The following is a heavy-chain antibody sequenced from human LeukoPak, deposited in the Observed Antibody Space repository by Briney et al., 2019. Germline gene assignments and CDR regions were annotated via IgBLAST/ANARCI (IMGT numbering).Heavy chain of an antibody. CDR3: ARDRGFGQADV. CDR2: IKQDGSEK. CDR1: GFSFSNYG. D-gene: IGHD3-10*01. J-gene: IGHJ6*04. Sequence: GGSLRLSCAASGFSFSNYGMHWVRQAPGKGLEWVANIKQDGSEKYYVDSVKGRFTISRDNAKNSLYLQMNSLRAEDTAVYYCARDRGFGQADVWGKGTTVTVSS. V-gene: IGHV3-7*01.